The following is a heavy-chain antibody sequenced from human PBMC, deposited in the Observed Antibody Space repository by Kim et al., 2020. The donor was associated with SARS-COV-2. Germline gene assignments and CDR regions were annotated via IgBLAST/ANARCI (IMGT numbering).Heavy chain of an antibody. CDR1: GFKFSDYT. CDR2: VSSTSSHI. CDR3: ATSIAGAQ. V-gene: IGHV3-21*01. J-gene: IGHJ1*01. Sequence: GGSLRLSCAASGFKFSDYTMIWVRQAPGKGLEWVSSVSSTSSHIHYADAVKGRFTISKENAKNSVYLQMNSLRAEDTAMYYCATSIAGAQWGQGTPVTVSS. D-gene: IGHD1-26*01.